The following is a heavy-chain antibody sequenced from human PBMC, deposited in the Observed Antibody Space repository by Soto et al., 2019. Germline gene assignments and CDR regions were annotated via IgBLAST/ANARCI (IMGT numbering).Heavy chain of an antibody. CDR2: ISSGHGDI. D-gene: IGHD6-19*01. CDR1: GFTFSSYS. CDR3: ALLTSGWYGDFDF. Sequence: DVQLVESGGGLVKPGGSLTLSCAASGFTFSSYSLSWVRQAPGKGLEWVSSISSGHGDIYYADSVKGRFIGSRDNAKNLLFLQMNNLRVEDTAGYYCALLTSGWYGDFDFWGQGTLVTVSS. J-gene: IGHJ4*02. V-gene: IGHV3-21*01.